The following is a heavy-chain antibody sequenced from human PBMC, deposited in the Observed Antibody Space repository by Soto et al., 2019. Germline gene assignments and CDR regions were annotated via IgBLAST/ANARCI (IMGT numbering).Heavy chain of an antibody. CDR2: IYHSGGT. J-gene: IGHJ4*02. CDR1: GYSSRSCYY. Sequence: SETLSLTCAVSGYSSRSCYYWALIRQPPGKGLEYIGSIYHSGGTFYNPSLKSRVTMSVDTSKKQFSLSLTAVTAADTAVYYCAGTDSYTSGLDYWGQGTVVTVSS. D-gene: IGHD6-19*01. V-gene: IGHV4-38-2*01. CDR3: AGTDSYTSGLDY.